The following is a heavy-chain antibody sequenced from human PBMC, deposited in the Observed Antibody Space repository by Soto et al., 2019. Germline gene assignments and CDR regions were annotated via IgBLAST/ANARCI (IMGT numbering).Heavy chain of an antibody. CDR3: ARGYRDGQLPFDP. CDR1: GGSISSYY. CDR2: IYYSGST. V-gene: IGHV4-59*01. J-gene: IGHJ5*02. Sequence: QVQLQESGPGLVKPSETLSLTCTVSGGSISSYYWSWLRQPPGKGLEWIGYIYYSGSTKYNPSLKSRVTRSVDTSKNQFSMNLSSVVAAYTAVYYCARGYRDGQLPFDPWGQGTLVTVSS. D-gene: IGHD5-18*01.